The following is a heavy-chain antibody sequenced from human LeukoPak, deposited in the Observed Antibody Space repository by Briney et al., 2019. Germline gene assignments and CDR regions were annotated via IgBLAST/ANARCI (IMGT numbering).Heavy chain of an antibody. D-gene: IGHD6-25*01. CDR2: ISYSGTT. CDR3: ARHPSSAWHADY. J-gene: IGHJ4*01. Sequence: PSETLSLTCTVSGGSISTSTYCWGWIRQPPGKGLEWIGSISYSGTTYYNPSLKSRVTISVDTSNNQFSLRLTSVTAADTAVHFCARHPSSAWHADYWGHGNLVTVSS. V-gene: IGHV4-39*01. CDR1: GGSISTSTYC.